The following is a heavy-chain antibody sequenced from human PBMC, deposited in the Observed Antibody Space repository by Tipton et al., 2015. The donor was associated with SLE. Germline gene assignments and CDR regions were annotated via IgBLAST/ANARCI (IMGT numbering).Heavy chain of an antibody. J-gene: IGHJ4*02. D-gene: IGHD6-19*01. Sequence: VQLVQSGGALVQPGGSLRLSCEASGFTFSNHWMNWVRQAPGKGPEWVANIKQDGSDKFYADSLKGRFTISRDNAKNSLHLEMNSLRTEDTGVYYCVRGNGWLPAYWGQGTLVTVSS. CDR3: VRGNGWLPAY. V-gene: IGHV3-7*01. CDR1: GFTFSNHW. CDR2: IKQDGSDK.